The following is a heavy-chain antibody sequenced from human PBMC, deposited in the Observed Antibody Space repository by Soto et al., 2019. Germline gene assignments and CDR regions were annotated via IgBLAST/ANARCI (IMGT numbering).Heavy chain of an antibody. J-gene: IGHJ6*02. V-gene: IGHV1-2*04. CDR1: GYTFTGYY. CDR2: INPNSGGT. Sequence: GASVKVSCKASGYTFTGYYMHWVRQAPGQGLEWMGWINPNSGGTNYAQKFQGWVTMTRDTSISTAYMELSRLRSDDTAVYYCARVGVNSSSWYARYYYYGMDVWGQGTTVTVSS. CDR3: ARVGVNSSSWYARYYYYGMDV. D-gene: IGHD6-13*01.